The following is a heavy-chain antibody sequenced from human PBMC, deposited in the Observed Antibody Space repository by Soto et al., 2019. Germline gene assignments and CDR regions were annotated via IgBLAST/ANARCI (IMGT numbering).Heavy chain of an antibody. J-gene: IGHJ4*02. D-gene: IGHD2-15*01. V-gene: IGHV1-46*01. Sequence: QVQLVQSGAEVKKPGASVEVSCKASGYTFTSYYMHWVRQAPGQGLEWMGIINPSGGSTSYAQKFQGRVTMTRDTSTSTVYMELSSLRSEDTAVYYCARDDCSGGSCYSQGFDYWGQGTLVTVSS. CDR3: ARDDCSGGSCYSQGFDY. CDR1: GYTFTSYY. CDR2: INPSGGST.